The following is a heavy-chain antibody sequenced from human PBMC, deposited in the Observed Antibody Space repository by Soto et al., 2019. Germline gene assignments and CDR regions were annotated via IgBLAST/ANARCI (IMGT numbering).Heavy chain of an antibody. D-gene: IGHD3-22*01. V-gene: IGHV3-30-3*01. Sequence: QVQLVESGGGVVQPGRSLRLSCPASGFPFSSHAMHWARQAPGKGLEWVAVVSYDGSSANYADSVRGRFIVSRDNSKNTLYLQMNSVRVEDTAVYYCVAEIGVRNFDWWGLGTLVTVSS. CDR3: VAEIGVRNFDW. J-gene: IGHJ4*02. CDR1: GFPFSSHA. CDR2: VSYDGSSA.